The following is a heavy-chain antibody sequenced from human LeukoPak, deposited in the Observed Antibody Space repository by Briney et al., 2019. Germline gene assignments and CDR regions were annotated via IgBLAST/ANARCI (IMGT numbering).Heavy chain of an antibody. D-gene: IGHD3-9*01. CDR1: GYTFTSYG. V-gene: IGHV1-69*05. J-gene: IGHJ4*02. CDR2: IIPIFGTA. CDR3: ARWGQNYDILTGYYKGFDY. Sequence: SVKVSCKASGYTFTSYGISWVRQAPGQGLEWMGGIIPIFGTANYAQKFQGRVTITTDESTSTAYMELSSLRSEDTAVYYCARWGQNYDILTGYYKGFDYWGQGTLVTVSS.